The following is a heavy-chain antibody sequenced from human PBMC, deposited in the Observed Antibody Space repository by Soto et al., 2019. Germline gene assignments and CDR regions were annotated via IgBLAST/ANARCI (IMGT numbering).Heavy chain of an antibody. J-gene: IGHJ6*02. CDR2: IKRKTDGGTT. V-gene: IGHV3-15*01. CDR1: GFTFSNAW. D-gene: IGHD6-25*01. Sequence: EVQLVESGGGLVKPGGSLSLSCAASGFTFSNAWMSWVRQAPGKGLEWVGRIKRKTDGGTTDYAAPVKARFTISRDDSKNTLYLQMNSLKTEDTAVYYCTTDLGGSGMDVWGQGTTVTVSS. CDR3: TTDLGGSGMDV.